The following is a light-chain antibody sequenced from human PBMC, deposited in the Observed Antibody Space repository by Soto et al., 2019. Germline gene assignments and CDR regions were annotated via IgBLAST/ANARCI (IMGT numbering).Light chain of an antibody. CDR1: SSNIGSNT. CDR3: ASWDDSLNVVV. J-gene: IGLJ2*01. V-gene: IGLV1-44*01. CDR2: SNN. Sequence: QSVLTQPPSASGTPGQRVTISCSGSSSNIGSNTVNWYQQLPGTAPKLLIYSNNHRPSGVPDRFSGSKSGTSASLAISGLQSEDEADYYCASWDDSLNVVVFGGGTQLTVL.